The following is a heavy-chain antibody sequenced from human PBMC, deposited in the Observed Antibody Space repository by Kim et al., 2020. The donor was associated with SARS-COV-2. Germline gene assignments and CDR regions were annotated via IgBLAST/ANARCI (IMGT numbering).Heavy chain of an antibody. CDR3: ASDMIRGAMVLDD. CDR1: GFTLSEYG. CDR2: LSYDGGKR. D-gene: IGHD3-10*01. Sequence: GGSLRLSCAVSGFTLSEYGMHWVRQAPGKGLEWVAVLSYDGGKRDFGDSVKGRFTISRDDSKNTLYLQMNSLRVEDTAVYYCASDMIRGAMVLDDWGQGT. V-gene: IGHV3-33*05. J-gene: IGHJ4*02.